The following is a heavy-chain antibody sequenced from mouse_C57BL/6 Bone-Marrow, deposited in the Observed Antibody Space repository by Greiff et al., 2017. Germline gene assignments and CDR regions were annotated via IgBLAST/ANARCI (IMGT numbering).Heavy chain of an antibody. J-gene: IGHJ1*03. CDR1: GYTFTSYW. V-gene: IGHV1-55*01. Sequence: QVQLQQPGAELVKPGASVKMSCKASGYTFTSYWITWVKQRPGQGLEWIGDIYPGSGSTNYNEKFKSKATLTVDTSSSTAYMQLSSLTSADSAVYYCAMVGLWVRLPWYCDVWGTGTTVTVSS. CDR3: AMVGLWVRLPWYCDV. CDR2: IYPGSGST. D-gene: IGHD2-14*01.